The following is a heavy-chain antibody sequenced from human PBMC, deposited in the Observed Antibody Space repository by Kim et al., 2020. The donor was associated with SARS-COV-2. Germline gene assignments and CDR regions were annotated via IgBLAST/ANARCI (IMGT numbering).Heavy chain of an antibody. D-gene: IGHD3-22*01. Sequence: GGSLRLSCAASGFTFSSYAMSWVRQAPGKGLEWVSAISGSGGSTYYADSVKGRFTISRDNSKNTLYLQMNSLRAKDTAVYYCEKDQTYYYYDSSGYYGFDYWGQGTLVTVSS. CDR2: ISGSGGST. CDR1: GFTFSSYA. CDR3: EKDQTYYYYDSSGYYGFDY. V-gene: IGHV3-23*01. J-gene: IGHJ4*02.